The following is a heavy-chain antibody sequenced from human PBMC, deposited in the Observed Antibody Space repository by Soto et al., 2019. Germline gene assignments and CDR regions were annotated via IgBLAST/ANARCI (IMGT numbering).Heavy chain of an antibody. V-gene: IGHV3-30-3*01. D-gene: IGHD2-2*01. CDR1: GFTFSTYT. J-gene: IGHJ4*02. CDR3: ATDDGVPAAH. Sequence: QVQLVESGGGVVQLGRSLRLSCAASGFTFSTYTMHWVRQAPGKGLEWVALISYDGSDKYYAASVKGRFTISRDNSKNTVYLQMSSLRADDTAVYYCATDDGVPAAHWGQGTLVTVSS. CDR2: ISYDGSDK.